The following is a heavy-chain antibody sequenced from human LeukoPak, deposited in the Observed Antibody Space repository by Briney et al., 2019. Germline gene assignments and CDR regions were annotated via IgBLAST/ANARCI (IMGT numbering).Heavy chain of an antibody. D-gene: IGHD3-22*01. V-gene: IGHV3-66*01. Sequence: PGGSLRLSCAASGFTFSSYAMSWVRQAPGKGLEWVSVIYSGGSTYYADSVKGRFTVSRDNSKNTLYLQMNSLRAEDTAVYYCARDSSHYYDSSETPYYFDYWGQGTLVTVSS. CDR2: IYSGGST. J-gene: IGHJ4*02. CDR3: ARDSSHYYDSSETPYYFDY. CDR1: GFTFSSYA.